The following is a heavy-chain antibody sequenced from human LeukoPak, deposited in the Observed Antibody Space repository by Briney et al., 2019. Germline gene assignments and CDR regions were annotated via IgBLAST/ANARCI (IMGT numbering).Heavy chain of an antibody. V-gene: IGHV4-31*11. CDR1: GGSFSGYY. CDR2: IYYSGST. Sequence: SETLSPTCAVYGGSFSGYYWSWIRQHPGKGLEWIGYIYYSGSTYYNPSLKSRVTISVDTSKNQFSLKLSSVTAADTAVYYCARGGLRYFDSWGQGALVTVSS. D-gene: IGHD3-9*01. J-gene: IGHJ4*02. CDR3: ARGGLRYFDS.